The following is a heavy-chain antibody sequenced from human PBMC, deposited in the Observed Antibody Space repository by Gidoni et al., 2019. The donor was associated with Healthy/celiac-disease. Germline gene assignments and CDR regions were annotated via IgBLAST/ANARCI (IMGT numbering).Heavy chain of an antibody. CDR2: IIPIFGTA. Sequence: QVQLVQSGAEVKKPGSSVKVSCKASGGTFSSYAISWVRQAPGQGLEWMGGIIPIFGTANYAQKFQGRVTITADKSTSTAYMELSSLRSEDTAVYYCARDVGYCSSTSCYSDYYGMDVWGQGTTVTVSS. J-gene: IGHJ6*02. V-gene: IGHV1-69*06. D-gene: IGHD2-2*01. CDR3: ARDVGYCSSTSCYSDYYGMDV. CDR1: GGTFSSYA.